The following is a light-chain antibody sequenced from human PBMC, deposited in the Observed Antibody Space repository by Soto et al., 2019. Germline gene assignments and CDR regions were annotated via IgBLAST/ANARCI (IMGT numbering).Light chain of an antibody. CDR1: QTVANRY. Sequence: DIVLTQSPGTLSLSPGERDTLSCRASQTVANRYLAWYQQKPGQAPRLLMYLASTRATGIPDRFSGSGSGADFTLTISRLEPDDFTVYYCHQYAAVPRTFGQGTKVEVK. CDR3: HQYAAVPRT. V-gene: IGKV3-20*01. J-gene: IGKJ1*01. CDR2: LAS.